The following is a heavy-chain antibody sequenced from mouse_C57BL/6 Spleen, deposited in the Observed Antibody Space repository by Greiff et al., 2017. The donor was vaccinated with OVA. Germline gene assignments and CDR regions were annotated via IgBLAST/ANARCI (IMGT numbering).Heavy chain of an antibody. J-gene: IGHJ3*01. CDR2: IHPSDSDT. Sequence: QVQLKQPGAELVKPGASVKVSCKASGYTFTSYWMHWVKQRPGQGLEWIGRIHPSDSDTNYNQKFKGKATLTVDKSSSTAYMQLSSLTSEDSAVYYCAIWGLDGNYAGFAYWGQGTLVTVSA. D-gene: IGHD2-1*01. V-gene: IGHV1-74*01. CDR1: GYTFTSYW. CDR3: AIWGLDGNYAGFAY.